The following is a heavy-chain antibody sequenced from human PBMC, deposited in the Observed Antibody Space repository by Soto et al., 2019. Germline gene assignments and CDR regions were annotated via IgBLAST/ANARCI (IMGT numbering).Heavy chain of an antibody. CDR2: ISNDGSNK. V-gene: IGHV3-30-3*01. Sequence: GSLRLSCAASGFSFSPYAMNWVRQAPGKGLEWVALISNDGSNKFYADSVKGRFTISRDQSKNSLFLQMNTLRPEDTAVYYCARGGGNDGCFEYWGQGTLVTVSS. CDR3: ARGGGNDGCFEY. D-gene: IGHD1-1*01. CDR1: GFSFSPYA. J-gene: IGHJ4*02.